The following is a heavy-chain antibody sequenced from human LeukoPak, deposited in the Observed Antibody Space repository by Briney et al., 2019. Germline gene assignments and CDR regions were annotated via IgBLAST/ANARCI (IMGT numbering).Heavy chain of an antibody. CDR1: GFSLSTSGMC. Sequence: SGPALVKPTQTLTLTCTFSGFSLSTSGMCVSWIRQPPGKALEWLALIDWDDDKYYSTSLKTRLTISKDTSKNQVVLTTTNMDPVDTATYYCARIREGDYYYGMDVWGQGTTVTVSS. V-gene: IGHV2-70*01. CDR2: IDWDDDK. CDR3: ARIREGDYYYGMDV. D-gene: IGHD1-26*01. J-gene: IGHJ6*02.